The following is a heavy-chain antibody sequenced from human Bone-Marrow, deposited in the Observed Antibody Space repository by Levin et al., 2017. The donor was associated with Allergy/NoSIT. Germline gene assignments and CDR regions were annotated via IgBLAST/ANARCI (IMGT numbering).Heavy chain of an antibody. CDR2: IKEDGSES. V-gene: IGHV3-7*03. CDR3: VRDCGGGSCWDY. CDR1: GFTFGSYW. D-gene: IGHD2-15*01. Sequence: HPGGSLRLSCAASGFTFGSYWMSWVRQAPGKGLEWVANIKEDGSESHYVVSVRGRFTMSRDNSRNSLYLQMNSLRAEDTAVYYCVRDCGGGSCWDYWGQGTLVTVSS. J-gene: IGHJ4*02.